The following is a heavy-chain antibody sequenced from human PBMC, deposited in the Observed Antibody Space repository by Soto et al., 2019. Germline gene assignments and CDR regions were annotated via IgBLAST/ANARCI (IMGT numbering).Heavy chain of an antibody. CDR1: GGSISSYY. CDR2: IYYSGST. Sequence: SETLSLTCTVSGGSISSYYWSWIRQPPGKGLEWIGYIYYSGSTNYNPSLKSRVTISVDTSKNQFSLKLSSVTAADTAVYYCAGEGRLSNSYYYAMDVWGQGTTVTVSS. CDR3: AGEGRLSNSYYYAMDV. V-gene: IGHV4-59*01. D-gene: IGHD2-15*01. J-gene: IGHJ6*02.